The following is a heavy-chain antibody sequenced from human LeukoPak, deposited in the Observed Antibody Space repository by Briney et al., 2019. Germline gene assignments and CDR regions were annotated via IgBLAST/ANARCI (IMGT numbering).Heavy chain of an antibody. J-gene: IGHJ6*02. CDR1: GGSINTDGYY. Sequence: SETLSLTCTVSGGSINTDGYYWVWIRQPPGMGLEWIGTFYHTGNTYYNTSLRSRVTISADTSRKYFSLNLRSVTAADTAVYYCSKHVIYHGIDVWGQGTTVTVSS. CDR2: FYHTGNT. V-gene: IGHV4-39*01. D-gene: IGHD3-10*01. CDR3: SKHVIYHGIDV.